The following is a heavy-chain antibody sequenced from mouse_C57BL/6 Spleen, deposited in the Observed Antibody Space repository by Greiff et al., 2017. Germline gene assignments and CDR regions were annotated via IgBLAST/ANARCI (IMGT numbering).Heavy chain of an antibody. V-gene: IGHV1-55*01. D-gene: IGHD1-1*01. Sequence: VQLQQSGAELVKPGASVKMSCKASGYTFTSYWITWVKQRPGQGLEWIGDIYPGSGSTNYNEKFKSKATLTVDTSSSTAYMQLSSLTSEDSAVYYCARSGYYGSSYLWYFDVWGTGTTVTVSS. CDR2: IYPGSGST. CDR3: ARSGYYGSSYLWYFDV. CDR1: GYTFTSYW. J-gene: IGHJ1*03.